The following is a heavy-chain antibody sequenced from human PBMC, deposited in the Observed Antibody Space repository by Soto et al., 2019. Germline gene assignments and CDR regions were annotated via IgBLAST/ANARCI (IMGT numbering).Heavy chain of an antibody. J-gene: IGHJ3*02. CDR1: GFTFSSYS. CDR3: AREGYYGSGSYRWLPVIRDAFDI. CDR2: ISSSSSYI. V-gene: IGHV3-21*01. Sequence: GGSLRLSCAASGFTFSSYSMNWVRQAPGKGLEWVSSISSSSSYIYYADSVKGRFTISRDNAKNSLYLQMNSLRAEDTAVYYCAREGYYGSGSYRWLPVIRDAFDIWGQGTMVTVSS. D-gene: IGHD3-10*01.